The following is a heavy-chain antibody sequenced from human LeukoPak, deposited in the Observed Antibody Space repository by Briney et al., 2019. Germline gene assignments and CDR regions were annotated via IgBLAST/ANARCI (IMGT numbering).Heavy chain of an antibody. CDR1: GITFSRYW. Sequence: PGGSLRLSCVDSGITFSRYWMSWVRQAPGKGLEWVANIKQDGGEKYYVDSVKGRFTISRDNAKNSLYLQMNSLRVEDTAVYYCARANPQRYDFWSGYPRHYYGMDVWGQGTTVTVSS. J-gene: IGHJ6*02. V-gene: IGHV3-7*03. CDR2: IKQDGGEK. D-gene: IGHD3-3*01. CDR3: ARANPQRYDFWSGYPRHYYGMDV.